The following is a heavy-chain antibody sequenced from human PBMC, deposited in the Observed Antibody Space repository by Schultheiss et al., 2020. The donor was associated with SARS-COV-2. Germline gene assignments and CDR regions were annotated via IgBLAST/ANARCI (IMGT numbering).Heavy chain of an antibody. J-gene: IGHJ6*02. CDR3: ARATVTNYYYYYGMDV. V-gene: IGHV4-38-2*02. Sequence: SETLSLTCTVSGGSISSGYYWGWIRQPPGKGLEWIGSIYHSGSTYYNPSLKSRVTISVDTSKNQFSLKLSSVTAADTAVYYCARATVTNYYYYYGMDVWGQGTTVTVSS. D-gene: IGHD4-17*01. CDR1: GGSISSGYY. CDR2: IYHSGST.